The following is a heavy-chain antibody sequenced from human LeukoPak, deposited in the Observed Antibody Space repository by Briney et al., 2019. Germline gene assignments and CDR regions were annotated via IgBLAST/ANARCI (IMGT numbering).Heavy chain of an antibody. D-gene: IGHD6-13*01. CDR3: AKGSAAGSPPRDY. V-gene: IGHV3-9*01. Sequence: GGSLRLSCAASGFTFDDYAMHWVRQAPGKGLEWVSGISWNSGSIGYADSVMGRFTISRDNAKNSLYLQMNSLRAEDTTLYYCAKGSAAGSPPRDYWGQGTLVTVSS. CDR2: ISWNSGSI. J-gene: IGHJ4*02. CDR1: GFTFDDYA.